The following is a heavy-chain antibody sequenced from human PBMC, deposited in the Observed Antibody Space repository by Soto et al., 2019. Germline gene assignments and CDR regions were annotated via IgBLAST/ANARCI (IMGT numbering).Heavy chain of an antibody. CDR3: XXXXWELVH. J-gene: IGHJ4*02. Sequence: EVQLLESGGGLVQPGGSLRLSCGASGFTFTNYGMTWVRQAPGKGLEWVSSITASSGDTYYPDSVKGRFTISRDDSQNTLYLQMXSLRXDXTXIXFXXXXXWELVHWGQGTLVTVSS. D-gene: IGHD1-26*01. CDR1: GFTFTNYG. V-gene: IGHV3-23*01. CDR2: ITASSGDT.